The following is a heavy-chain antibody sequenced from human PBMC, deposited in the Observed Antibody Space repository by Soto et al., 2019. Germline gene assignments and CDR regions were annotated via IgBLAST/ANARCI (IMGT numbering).Heavy chain of an antibody. CDR1: GYGFTTYG. Sequence: QVHLVQSGAEVKKPGASVKVSCKGSGYGFTTYGITWVRQAPGQGLEWMAWISAHNGNTNYAQKLQGRVTVTTDTSTRTAHMELRSLRSDDTAVYYCARGRYGDYWGQGALVTVSS. V-gene: IGHV1-18*01. D-gene: IGHD1-1*01. J-gene: IGHJ4*02. CDR3: ARGRYGDY. CDR2: ISAHNGNT.